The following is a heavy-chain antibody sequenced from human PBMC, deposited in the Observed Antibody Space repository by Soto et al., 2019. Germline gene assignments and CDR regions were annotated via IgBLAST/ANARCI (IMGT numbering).Heavy chain of an antibody. V-gene: IGHV1-58*01. CDR2: IVVGSGNT. CDR1: GFTFTSSA. J-gene: IGHJ3*02. CDR3: AADIAVVGFTSDAFDI. Sequence: GASVKVSCKASGFTFTSSAVQWVRQARGQRLEWIGWIVVGSGNTKYAQKFQERVTITRDMSTSTAYMELSSLRFEDTAVYYCAADIAVVGFTSDAFDIWGQGTMVTVSS. D-gene: IGHD6-19*01.